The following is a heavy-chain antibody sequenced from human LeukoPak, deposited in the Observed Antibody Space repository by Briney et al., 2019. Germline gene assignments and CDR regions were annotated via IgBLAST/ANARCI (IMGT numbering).Heavy chain of an antibody. Sequence: GASVKVSCTASGYTFTSYGISWVRQAPGQGLECMSWISAYNGNTDYAQNLQGRVTMTTDTSTSTAYMELRSLRSDDTAVYYCARVTQNDYDFDYWGQGTLVTVSS. V-gene: IGHV1-18*01. CDR2: ISAYNGNT. CDR3: ARVTQNDYDFDY. D-gene: IGHD4-17*01. CDR1: GYTFTSYG. J-gene: IGHJ4*02.